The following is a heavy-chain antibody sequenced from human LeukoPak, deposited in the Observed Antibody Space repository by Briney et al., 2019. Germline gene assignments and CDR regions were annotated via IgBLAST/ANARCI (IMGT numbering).Heavy chain of an antibody. CDR3: ARSSSGWFSLDY. Sequence: PGGSLRLSCAASGFTFSSYGMHWVRQAPGKGLEWVAVISYDGSNKYYADSVKGRFTISRDNSKNTLYLQMNSLRAEDTAVYCCARSSSGWFSLDYWGQGTLVTVSS. V-gene: IGHV3-30*03. J-gene: IGHJ4*02. CDR2: ISYDGSNK. CDR1: GFTFSSYG. D-gene: IGHD6-19*01.